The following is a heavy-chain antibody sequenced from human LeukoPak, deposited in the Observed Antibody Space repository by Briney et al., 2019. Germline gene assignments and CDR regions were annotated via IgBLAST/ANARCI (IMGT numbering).Heavy chain of an antibody. D-gene: IGHD6-13*01. J-gene: IGHJ4*02. CDR3: ATGYSSTWYYFDY. V-gene: IGHV4-59*01. CDR1: GDSPRSYY. Sequence: SETLSLTPTVSGDSPRSYYWSPIPQPPGNQLEGRGYIYHSGSTNYTPYLKSRVTISADTSKDQFSLKLASVTAADTAVYYCATGYSSTWYYFDYWGQGTLVTVSS. CDR2: IYHSGST.